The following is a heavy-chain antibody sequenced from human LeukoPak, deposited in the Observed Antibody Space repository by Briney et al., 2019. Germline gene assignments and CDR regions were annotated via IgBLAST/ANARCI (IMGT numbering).Heavy chain of an antibody. J-gene: IGHJ6*01. V-gene: IGHV3-48*03. Sequence: PGGTLRLSCAASGFTFSSYEMNWVRQAAGKGLEWVSYISSSGSTIYYAVSVKGRFTISRDNAKNSLYLQMNSLRAEDTAVYYCAELGITMIGGVWGKGTAVTISS. CDR3: AELGITMIGGV. CDR1: GFTFSSYE. D-gene: IGHD3-10*02. CDR2: ISSSGSTI.